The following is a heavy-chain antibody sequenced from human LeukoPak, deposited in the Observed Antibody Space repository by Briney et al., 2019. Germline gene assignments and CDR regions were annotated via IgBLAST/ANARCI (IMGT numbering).Heavy chain of an antibody. CDR1: GLTFSDYR. CDR2: TAGADDVI. J-gene: IGHJ4*02. Sequence: GGSLRLSCAVSGLTFSDYRMIWVRQAPEKRLEWVAVTAGADDVIQYADSVKGRFTISTDNSKNTLYLQMNGLRSEDTAVYYCAKGGGLGQQFHIDYWGQGTLVTVSS. CDR3: AKGGGLGQQFHIDY. D-gene: IGHD6-13*01. V-gene: IGHV3-23*01.